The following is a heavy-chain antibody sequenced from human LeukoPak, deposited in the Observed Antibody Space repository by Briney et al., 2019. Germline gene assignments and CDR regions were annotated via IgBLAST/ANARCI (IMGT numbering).Heavy chain of an antibody. CDR2: IYHSGST. V-gene: IGHV4-38-2*01. CDR1: GGSFSGYY. D-gene: IGHD3-9*01. Sequence: PSETLSLTCAVYGGSFSGYYWGWIRQPPGKGLEWIGSIYHSGSTYYNPSLKSRVTISVDTSKNQFSLKLSSVTAADTAVYYCARVKVDYDILTGPSSYYYYGMDVWGQGTTVTVSS. CDR3: ARVKVDYDILTGPSSYYYYGMDV. J-gene: IGHJ6*02.